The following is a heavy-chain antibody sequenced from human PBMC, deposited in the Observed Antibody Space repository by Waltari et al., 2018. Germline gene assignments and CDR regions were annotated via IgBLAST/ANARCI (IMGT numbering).Heavy chain of an antibody. D-gene: IGHD6-19*01. J-gene: IGHJ4*02. Sequence: EVQLLESGGGLVQPGGSLRLSCAASGFTFSSYAMSWVRQAPGKGLEWVSAISGSGVSTYYADSVKGRFTISRDNSKNTLYLQMNSLRAEDTAVYYCATWGWGSGWYLFSDYWGQGTLVTVSS. CDR1: GFTFSSYA. CDR3: ATWGWGSGWYLFSDY. V-gene: IGHV3-23*01. CDR2: ISGSGVST.